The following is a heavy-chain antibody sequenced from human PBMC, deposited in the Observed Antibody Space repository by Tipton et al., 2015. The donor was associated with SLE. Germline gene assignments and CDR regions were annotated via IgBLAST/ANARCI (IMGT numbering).Heavy chain of an antibody. D-gene: IGHD4-17*01. Sequence: QLVQSGAEVKEPGASVKVSCKASGYTFTSYGISWVRQAPGQGLEWMGWISAYNGNTNYAQKFQGRVTMTRNTSISTAYMELSSLRSEDTAVYYCARLITTAYFDYWGQGTLVTVSS. V-gene: IGHV1-18*01. CDR1: GYTFTSYG. J-gene: IGHJ4*02. CDR2: ISAYNGNT. CDR3: ARLITTAYFDY.